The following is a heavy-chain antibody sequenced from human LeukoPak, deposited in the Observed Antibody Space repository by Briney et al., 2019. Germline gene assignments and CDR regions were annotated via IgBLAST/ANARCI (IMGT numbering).Heavy chain of an antibody. CDR2: IWYDGSNK. CDR1: GFIFSSYG. Sequence: GGSLRLSCAASGFIFSSYGMHWVRQAPGKGLEWVAVIWYDGSNKDYADSVKGRFTISRDNSKNMLYLQMNSLRVEDTAKYYCARAPSGTQLDPWGQGTLVTVSS. CDR3: ARAPSGTQLDP. V-gene: IGHV3-33*01. D-gene: IGHD1-1*01. J-gene: IGHJ5*02.